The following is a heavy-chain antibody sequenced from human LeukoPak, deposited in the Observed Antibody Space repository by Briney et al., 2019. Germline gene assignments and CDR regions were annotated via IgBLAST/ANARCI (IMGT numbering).Heavy chain of an antibody. CDR1: GFTFSSYE. J-gene: IGHJ6*03. CDR2: ISSSGSTI. V-gene: IGHV3-48*03. Sequence: PGGSLRLSCAASGFTFSSYEMNWVRQAPGKGLEWVSCISSSGSTIYYADSVKGRFTISRDSAKNSLYLQMNSLRAEDTAVYYCARVDYSNYVAFYYYYMDVWGKGTTVTVSS. D-gene: IGHD4-11*01. CDR3: ARVDYSNYVAFYYYYMDV.